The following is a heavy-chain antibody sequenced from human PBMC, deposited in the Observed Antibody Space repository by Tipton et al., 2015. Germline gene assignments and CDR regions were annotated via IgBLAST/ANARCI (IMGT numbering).Heavy chain of an antibody. CDR1: GGSFSGYY. Sequence: TLSLTCAVYGGSFSGYYWTWIRQPPGKGLEWIGEINHSGGTKYNPSLKSRVTMSVDTSKDQFSLKLSSVTAADTAVYYCARDLGQQLVGPYYFHYAMDVWGQGTSVTVSS. CDR3: ARDLGQQLVGPYYFHYAMDV. V-gene: IGHV4-34*01. J-gene: IGHJ6*02. CDR2: INHSGGT. D-gene: IGHD6-6*01.